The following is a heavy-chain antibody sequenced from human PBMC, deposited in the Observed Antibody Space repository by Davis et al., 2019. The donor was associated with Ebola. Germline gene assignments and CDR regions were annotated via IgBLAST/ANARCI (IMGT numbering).Heavy chain of an antibody. J-gene: IGHJ4*02. CDR2: INAAKGNT. D-gene: IGHD1-26*01. CDR3: ARTFVGGWLFDY. Sequence: ASVKVSCKASGYTFTGYDINWVRQATGQGLEWMGLINAAKGNTKYSQKFQGRVTMTRDTSAGTAYMEISSLTSEDTAVYYCARTFVGGWLFDYWGQGTLVTVSS. CDR1: GYTFTGYD. V-gene: IGHV1-3*01.